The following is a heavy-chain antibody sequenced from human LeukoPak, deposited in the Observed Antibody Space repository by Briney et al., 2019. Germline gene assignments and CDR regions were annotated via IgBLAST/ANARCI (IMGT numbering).Heavy chain of an antibody. CDR2: ISYDGSNK. D-gene: IGHD1-26*01. J-gene: IGHJ4*02. V-gene: IGHV3-30*03. Sequence: PGGSLRLSCAASGFSFSNSGMHWVRQAPGKGLEWVAVISYDGSNKYYADSVKGRFTISRDNSKNTLYLQMNSLRAEDTAVYYCARGYSGSYGDYWGQGTLVTVSS. CDR1: GFSFSNSG. CDR3: ARGYSGSYGDY.